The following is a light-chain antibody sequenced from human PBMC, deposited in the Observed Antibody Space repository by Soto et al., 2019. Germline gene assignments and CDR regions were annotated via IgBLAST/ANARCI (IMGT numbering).Light chain of an antibody. V-gene: IGKV3-15*01. CDR3: QQYNEWPLT. CDR1: QSVSTD. J-gene: IGKJ4*01. Sequence: EIVMTQSPATLSVSPGERASLSCRASQSVSTDLAWYQQKPAQAPRLLIYGASTRATGIPARFSGGGSGTEFTLTISSLQSADFAVYYCQQYNEWPLTFGGGTKGDIK. CDR2: GAS.